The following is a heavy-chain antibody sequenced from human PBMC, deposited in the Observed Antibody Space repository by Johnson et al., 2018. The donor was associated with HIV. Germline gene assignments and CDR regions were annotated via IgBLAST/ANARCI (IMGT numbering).Heavy chain of an antibody. J-gene: IGHJ3*01. CDR1: GITFSDYA. CDR2: INQDGADT. V-gene: IGHV3-30*14. Sequence: QVQLVESGGGVVQPGRSLRLSCAASGITFSDYAMHWVRQAPGKGLEWVASINQDGADTYYVASVKGRFSISRDNSKNTLYLQMNSLRVEDTAVYYCARSMRGAFDVWGQGTMVTVSS. CDR3: ARSMRGAFDV. D-gene: IGHD3-10*01.